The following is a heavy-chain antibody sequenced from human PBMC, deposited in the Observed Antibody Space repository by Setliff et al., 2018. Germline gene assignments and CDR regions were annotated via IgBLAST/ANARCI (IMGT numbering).Heavy chain of an antibody. D-gene: IGHD6-13*01. CDR3: ARSAGYSSSWYNYYYGMDV. Sequence: PSETLSLTCAVSGYSISSGYYWGWIRQPPGKGLEWIGSIYHSGSTYYNPSLKSRVTISVDTSKNQFSLKPSSVTAADTAVYYCARSAGYSSSWYNYYYGMDVWGQGTTVTAP. CDR1: GYSISSGYY. CDR2: IYHSGST. V-gene: IGHV4-38-2*01. J-gene: IGHJ6*02.